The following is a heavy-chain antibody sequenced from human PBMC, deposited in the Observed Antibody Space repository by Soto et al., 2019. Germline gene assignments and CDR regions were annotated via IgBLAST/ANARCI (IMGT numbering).Heavy chain of an antibody. CDR3: ARSRSRQSVVVRGRFNCWFDP. CDR2: MNPNSGNT. J-gene: IGHJ5*02. D-gene: IGHD3-10*01. Sequence: RASVKVSCKASGYTFTSYDINWVRKATGQGLEWMGWMNPNSGNTGYAQKFQGRVTMTRNTSISTAYMELSSLRSEDTAVYYCARSRSRQSVVVRGRFNCWFDPWGQGTLVTVSS. V-gene: IGHV1-8*01. CDR1: GYTFTSYD.